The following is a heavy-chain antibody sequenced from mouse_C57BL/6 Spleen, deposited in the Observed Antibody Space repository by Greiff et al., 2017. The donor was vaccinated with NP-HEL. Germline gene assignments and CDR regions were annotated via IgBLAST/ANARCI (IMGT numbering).Heavy chain of an antibody. CDR2: IYPRSGNT. CDR1: GYTFTSYG. D-gene: IGHD1-1*01. Sequence: QVQLKQSGAELARPGASVKLSCKASGYTFTSYGISWVKQRTGQGLEWIGEIYPRSGNTYYNEKFKGKATLTADKSSSTAYMELRSLTSEDSAVYFCARSDPDYYGSSYWYFDVWGTGTTVTVSS. V-gene: IGHV1-81*01. J-gene: IGHJ1*03. CDR3: ARSDPDYYGSSYWYFDV.